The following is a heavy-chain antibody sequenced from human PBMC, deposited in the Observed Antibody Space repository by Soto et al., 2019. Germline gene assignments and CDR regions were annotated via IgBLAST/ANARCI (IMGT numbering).Heavy chain of an antibody. Sequence: QVQLVQSGAEVKKPGSSVKVSCKASGGTFSSYAISWVRQAPGQGLEWMGGIIPIFGTANYAQKFQGRVTITADESTSTAYMELSSLRSEDTAVYYCARDSRSYDSSGSYQFHPWGQGTLVTVSS. CDR1: GGTFSSYA. D-gene: IGHD3-22*01. J-gene: IGHJ5*02. CDR2: IIPIFGTA. CDR3: ARDSRSYDSSGSYQFHP. V-gene: IGHV1-69*01.